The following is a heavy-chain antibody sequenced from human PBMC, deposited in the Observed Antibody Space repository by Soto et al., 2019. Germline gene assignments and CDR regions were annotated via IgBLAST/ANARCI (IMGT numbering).Heavy chain of an antibody. D-gene: IGHD1-26*01. CDR1: GGSISTYY. J-gene: IGHJ3*02. V-gene: IGHV4-59*12. Sequence: SETLSLTCTVSGGSISTYYWSWIRQPPGKGLEWIGYIYYSGSTYYNPSLKSRVTISVDTSKNQFSLKLSSVTAADTAVYYCARGGVLHDAFDIWGQGTMVTVSS. CDR3: ARGGVLHDAFDI. CDR2: IYYSGST.